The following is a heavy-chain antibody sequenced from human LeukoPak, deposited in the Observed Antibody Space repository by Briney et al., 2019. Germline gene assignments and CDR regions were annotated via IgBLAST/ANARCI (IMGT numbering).Heavy chain of an antibody. CDR3: AKDPGADSSGWFGYFDY. V-gene: IGHV3-30*18. J-gene: IGHJ4*02. D-gene: IGHD6-19*01. CDR1: GFTFSSYG. Sequence: GGSLRLSCAASGFTFSSYGMHWVRQAPGKGLERVAVISYDGSNKYYADSVKGRFTISRDNSKNTLYLQMNSLRAEDTAVYYCAKDPGADSSGWFGYFDYWGQGTLVTVSS. CDR2: ISYDGSNK.